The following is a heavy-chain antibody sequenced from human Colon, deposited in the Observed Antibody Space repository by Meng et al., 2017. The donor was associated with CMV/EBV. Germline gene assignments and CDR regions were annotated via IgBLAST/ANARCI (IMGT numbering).Heavy chain of an antibody. CDR3: GKDSGGYCSGGRCVITD. D-gene: IGHD2-15*01. CDR1: GITFSSSA. V-gene: IGHV3-23*01. CDR2: ISGDGDRT. Sequence: GESLKISCEASGITFSSSAMTWVRQAPGKGLEWVSAISGDGDRTYHGDSVKGRFTISRDNSQNTLYLQMDSLRPEDTAVYYCGKDSGGYCSGGRCVITDWGQGLLVTVSS. J-gene: IGHJ4*02.